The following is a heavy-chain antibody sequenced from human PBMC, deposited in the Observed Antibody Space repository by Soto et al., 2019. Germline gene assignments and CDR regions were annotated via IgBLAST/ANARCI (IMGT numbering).Heavy chain of an antibody. D-gene: IGHD1-1*01. V-gene: IGHV3-48*01. Sequence: EVQLVESGRGLVQPGGSLRLSCAASGFTFSSYSMNWVRQAPGKGLEWVSYISSSSSTIYYADSVKGRFTISRDNAKNSLYLQMNSLRAEDTAVYYCARHPERIAEIGWFDPWGQGTPVTLSS. CDR3: ARHPERIAEIGWFDP. CDR1: GFTFSSYS. CDR2: ISSSSSTI. J-gene: IGHJ5*02.